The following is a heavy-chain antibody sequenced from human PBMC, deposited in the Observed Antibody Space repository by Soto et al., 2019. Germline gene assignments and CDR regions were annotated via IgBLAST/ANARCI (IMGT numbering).Heavy chain of an antibody. CDR1: GFTFSNDW. Sequence: EVQLVESGGGLVQPGGSLRLSCAASGFTFSNDWMTWVRQAPGKGLEWVANIKKDGSKKSYLDSECGGFTISRDNAKNSLYLEMNSLRADDTALYYCASDVSSANSISYFDYLDIWGQGTLVTVSS. D-gene: IGHD3-3*02. V-gene: IGHV3-7*05. CDR3: ASDVSSANSISYFDYLDI. J-gene: IGHJ3*02. CDR2: IKKDGSKK.